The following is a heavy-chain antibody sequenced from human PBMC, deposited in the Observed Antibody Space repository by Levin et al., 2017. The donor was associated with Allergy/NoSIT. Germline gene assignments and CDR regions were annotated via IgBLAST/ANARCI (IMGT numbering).Heavy chain of an antibody. J-gene: IGHJ5*02. CDR3: ARNPSAAAGTNWFDP. CDR2: INPNSGGT. Sequence: GESLKISCKASGYTFTGYYMHWVRQAPGQGLEWMGWINPNSGGTNYAQKFQGRVTMTRDTSISTAYMELSRLRSDDTAVYYCARNPSAAAGTNWFDPWGQGTLVTVSS. CDR1: GYTFTGYY. D-gene: IGHD6-13*01. V-gene: IGHV1-2*02.